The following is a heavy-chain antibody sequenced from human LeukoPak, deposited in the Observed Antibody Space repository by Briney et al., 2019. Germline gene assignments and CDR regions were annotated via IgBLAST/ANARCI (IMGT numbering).Heavy chain of an antibody. J-gene: IGHJ4*02. Sequence: ASVKVSCKASGYAFTTYCINWVRQAPGQGLEWMGMIYPRDGSTSYAQKFQGRVTVTRDTSTSTVHMELSGLRSEDTAVYYCARDQEGFDYWGQGTLVTVSS. CDR2: IYPRDGST. V-gene: IGHV1-46*01. CDR3: ARDQEGFDY. CDR1: GYAFTTYC.